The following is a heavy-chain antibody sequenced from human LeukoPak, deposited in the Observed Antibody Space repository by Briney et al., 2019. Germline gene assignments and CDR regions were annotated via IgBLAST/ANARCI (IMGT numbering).Heavy chain of an antibody. CDR3: VGSPTYYYMDV. CDR2: ISHDGGND. CDR1: GSTFRNHA. Sequence: PGGSLRLSCAASGSTFRNHAIHLVRQAPGKGLEWVTVISHDGGNDYYRDSVKGRFTISRDNSKNTVLLQMNSLSPDDTAVYYCVGSPTYYYMDVWGKGTTVTVSS. D-gene: IGHD3-10*01. V-gene: IGHV3-30*04. J-gene: IGHJ6*03.